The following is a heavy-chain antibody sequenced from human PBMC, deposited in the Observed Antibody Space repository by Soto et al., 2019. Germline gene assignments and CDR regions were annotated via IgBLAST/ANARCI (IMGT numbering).Heavy chain of an antibody. CDR2: VHSDGTTT. V-gene: IGHV3-74*01. CDR1: GFTFDYYW. D-gene: IGHD3-10*01. CDR3: ARGDRGGFDL. Sequence: EVQLVESGGGLVQPGESLRLSCAASGFTFDYYWMHWVRQAPGKGLVWVSRVHSDGTTTTYADSVKGRFTISRDNARKRVSLQMSSLRAEDTAIYYSARGDRGGFDLWGHGTVVTVSS. J-gene: IGHJ3*01.